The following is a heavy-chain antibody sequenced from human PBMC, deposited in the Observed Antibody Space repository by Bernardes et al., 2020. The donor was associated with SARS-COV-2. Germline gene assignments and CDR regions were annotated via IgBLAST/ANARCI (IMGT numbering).Heavy chain of an antibody. V-gene: IGHV3-30*18. CDR2: ISYDGSNK. J-gene: IGHJ4*02. D-gene: IGHD3-10*01. CDR3: AKDITMVRGARFDY. CDR1: GFTFSSYG. Sequence: GGSLRLSCAASGFTFSSYGMHWVRQAPGKGLEWVAVISYDGSNKYYADSVKGRFTISRDNSKNTLYLQMNSLRAEDTAVYYCAKDITMVRGARFDYWGQGTLVTVSS.